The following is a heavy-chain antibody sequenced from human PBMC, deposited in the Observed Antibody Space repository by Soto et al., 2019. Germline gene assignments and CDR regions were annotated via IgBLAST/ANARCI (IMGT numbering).Heavy chain of an antibody. V-gene: IGHV4-61*01. D-gene: IGHD4-4*01. CDR1: GGSVSSGSYY. CDR2: IYYSGST. CDR3: ARDSLTTVTHYYYYGMDV. Sequence: SETLSLTCTVSGGSVSSGSYYWSWIRQPPGKGLEWIGYIYYSGSTNYNPSLKSRVTISVDTSKNQYSLKLSSVTAADTAVYYCARDSLTTVTHYYYYGMDVWGQGTTVTVSS. J-gene: IGHJ6*02.